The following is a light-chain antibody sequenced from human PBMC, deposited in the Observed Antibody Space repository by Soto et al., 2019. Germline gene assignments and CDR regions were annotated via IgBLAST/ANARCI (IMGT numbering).Light chain of an antibody. V-gene: IGKV1-33*01. CDR1: QDISNY. CDR2: DAS. J-gene: IGKJ4*01. Sequence: DIEMTQSPSSLSASVGDRVTITCQASQDISNYLNWYQQKPGKAPKLLIYDASNLETGVPSRFSGSGSGTDFTFTISSLQPEDIATYYCQQYDNLLTCGGGTKAEIK. CDR3: QQYDNLLT.